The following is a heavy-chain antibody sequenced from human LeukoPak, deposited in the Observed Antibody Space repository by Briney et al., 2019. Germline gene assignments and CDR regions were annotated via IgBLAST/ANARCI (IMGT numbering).Heavy chain of an antibody. D-gene: IGHD6-19*01. CDR1: GYSISSGYY. CDR3: ARVKYSSGWYRHYYYYYMDV. J-gene: IGHJ6*03. V-gene: IGHV4-61*01. CDR2: IYYSGST. Sequence: PSETLSLTCTVSGYSISSGYYWGWIRQPPGKGLEWIGYIYYSGSTNYNPSLKSRVTISVDTSKNQFSLKLSSVTAADTAVYYCARVKYSSGWYRHYYYYYMDVWGKGTTVTVSS.